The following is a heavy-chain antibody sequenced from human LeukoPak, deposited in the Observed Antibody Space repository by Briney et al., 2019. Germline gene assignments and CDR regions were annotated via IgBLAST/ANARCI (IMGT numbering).Heavy chain of an antibody. D-gene: IGHD1-26*01. Sequence: TLSLTCTVSGGSISSDSYYCNWLRQSAGKGLEWIGRIYSSGTTNYNPSLKRRVTISGDTSKNQFSLKLSSVTAADTAVYYCARETSWDPIDYWGQGTLVTVSS. CDR3: ARETSWDPIDY. V-gene: IGHV4-61*02. CDR2: IYSSGTT. J-gene: IGHJ4*02. CDR1: GGSISSDSYY.